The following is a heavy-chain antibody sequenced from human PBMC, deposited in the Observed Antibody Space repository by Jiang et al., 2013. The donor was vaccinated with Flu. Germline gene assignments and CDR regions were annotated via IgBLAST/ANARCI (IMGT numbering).Heavy chain of an antibody. CDR3: ARQNFWSGHKYNWFDP. V-gene: IGHV4-39*07. J-gene: IGHJ5*02. D-gene: IGHD3-3*01. CDR1: GGSISSSSYY. Sequence: PGLVKPSETLSLTCTVSGGSISSSSYYWGWIRQPPGKGLEWIGSIYYSGSTYYNPSLKSRVTISVDTSKNQFSLKLSSVTAADTAVYYCARQNFWSGHKYNWFDPWGQGTLVTVSS. CDR2: IYYSGST.